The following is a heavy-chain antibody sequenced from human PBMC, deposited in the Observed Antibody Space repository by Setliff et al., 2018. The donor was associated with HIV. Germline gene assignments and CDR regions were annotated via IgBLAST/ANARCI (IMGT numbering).Heavy chain of an antibody. CDR3: TSAFADYAYWYFDY. J-gene: IGHJ4*02. D-gene: IGHD2-8*02. V-gene: IGHV1-69*05. CDR1: GGTFSSYA. Sequence: SVKVSCKASGGTFSSYAISWVRQAPGQGLEWMGGIIPIFGTANYAASVKGRFTISRDDSKSIAYLQMNSLKTEDTAVYYCTSAFADYAYWYFDYWGQGTLVTVSS. CDR2: IIPIFGTA.